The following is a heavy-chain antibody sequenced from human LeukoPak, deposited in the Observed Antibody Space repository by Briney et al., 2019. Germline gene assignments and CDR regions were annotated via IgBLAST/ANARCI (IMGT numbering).Heavy chain of an antibody. Sequence: SETLSLTCTVSGGSTSSSNYYWGWIRQPPGKGLEWIGGIHYSGNTYYNPSLKSRVTISVDTSKNQFSLKLSSVTAADTAVYYCARVIPYYYDSSGYYRTYYFDYWGQGTLVTVSS. J-gene: IGHJ4*02. CDR3: ARVIPYYYDSSGYYRTYYFDY. D-gene: IGHD3-22*01. CDR1: GGSTSSSNYY. CDR2: IHYSGNT. V-gene: IGHV4-39*07.